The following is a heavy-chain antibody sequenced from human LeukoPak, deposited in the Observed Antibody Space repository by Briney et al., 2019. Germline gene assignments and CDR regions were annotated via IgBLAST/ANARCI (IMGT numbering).Heavy chain of an antibody. CDR2: IYTSGST. J-gene: IGHJ4*02. V-gene: IGHV4-61*02. CDR1: GGSISSGSYY. CDR3: ARDGHCGGDCYSY. Sequence: SQTLSLTCTVSGGSISSGSYYWRWIRQPAGKGLEWIGRIYTSGSTNYNPSLKSRVTISVDTSKNQFSLKLSSVTAADTAVYDWARDGHCGGDCYSYWGQGTLVTVSS. D-gene: IGHD2-21*01.